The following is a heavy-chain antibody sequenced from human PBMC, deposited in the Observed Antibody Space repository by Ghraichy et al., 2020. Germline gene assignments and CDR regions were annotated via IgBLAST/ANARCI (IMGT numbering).Heavy chain of an antibody. D-gene: IGHD2-8*02. Sequence: GGSLRLSCAASGFTFSSYWMSWVRQAPGKGLEWVANIKQDGSEKYYVDSVKGRFTISRDNAKNSLYLQMNSLRAEDTAVYYCAREGMAGGSYGMDVWGQGTTVTVSS. CDR3: AREGMAGGSYGMDV. J-gene: IGHJ6*02. V-gene: IGHV3-7*01. CDR2: IKQDGSEK. CDR1: GFTFSSYW.